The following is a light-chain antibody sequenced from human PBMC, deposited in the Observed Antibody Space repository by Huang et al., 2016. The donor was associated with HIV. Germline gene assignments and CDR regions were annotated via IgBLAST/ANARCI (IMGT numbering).Light chain of an antibody. Sequence: EIVMTQSPATLSVSPGERATLSWRASQSVSSYLAWYQQKPGQAPRRLIYAASTRATGIPTRFSGRGSGTEFTLTISSLQSEDFAVYYCQQYNNWPRTFGQGTKVEIK. CDR2: AAS. CDR1: QSVSSY. J-gene: IGKJ1*01. CDR3: QQYNNWPRT. V-gene: IGKV3-15*01.